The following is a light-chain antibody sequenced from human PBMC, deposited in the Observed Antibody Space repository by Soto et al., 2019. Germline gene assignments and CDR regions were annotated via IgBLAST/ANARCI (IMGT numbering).Light chain of an antibody. CDR3: CSYSDIVV. V-gene: IGLV2-23*01. J-gene: IGLJ2*01. CDR1: SSDVGTYYL. Sequence: QSALTQPASVSGSPGQSITISCTGTSSDVGTYYLVSWYQQHPGKAPKLMIYEDNKRTSGVSNRFSGSKSANTASLTISGLQAEDEADYYCCSYSDIVVFGGGTKLTVL. CDR2: EDN.